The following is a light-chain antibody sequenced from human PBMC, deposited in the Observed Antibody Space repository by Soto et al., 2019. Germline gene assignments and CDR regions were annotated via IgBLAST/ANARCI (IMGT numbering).Light chain of an antibody. J-gene: IGKJ5*01. V-gene: IGKV2-28*01. CDR2: LGS. CDR3: LQARQTPPT. CDR1: QSLLYSNGNNY. Sequence: DIVMTPSPLSLPVTPGEPASISCRSSQSLLYSNGNNYLNWYLQKPGQSPQLLIYLGSTRASGVPDRFSGTGSGTDFTLKISRVEAEDVGVYYCLQARQTPPTFGQGTRLEIK.